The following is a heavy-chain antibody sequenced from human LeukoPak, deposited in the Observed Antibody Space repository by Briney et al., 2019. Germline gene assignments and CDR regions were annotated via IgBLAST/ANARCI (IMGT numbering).Heavy chain of an antibody. V-gene: IGHV3-74*01. D-gene: IGHD7-27*01. CDR1: GFTLSSYW. Sequence: GGSLRLSCAASGFTLSSYWMHWVRHVPGKGLVWVSRIKSDGSDTRYADSVKGRFTISRDNAKNTLYLQMNSLRAEDTAVYYCVKASNWGRDYWGQGTLVTVSS. CDR3: VKASNWGRDY. CDR2: IKSDGSDT. J-gene: IGHJ4*02.